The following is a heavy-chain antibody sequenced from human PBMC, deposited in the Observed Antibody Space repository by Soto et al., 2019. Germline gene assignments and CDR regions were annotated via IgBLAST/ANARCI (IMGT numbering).Heavy chain of an antibody. CDR1: GFTFSNSA. CDR2: ISGSGGST. Sequence: GGSLRLSCAPSGFTFSNSAMTWVRQAPGKGLEWVSTISGSGGSTYYADSVKGRFSISRDNSKNTLYLQMNSLRAEDTAVYYCAKGAAGHRYYYGMDVWGQGTTVTVSS. V-gene: IGHV3-23*01. D-gene: IGHD6-13*01. J-gene: IGHJ6*02. CDR3: AKGAAGHRYYYGMDV.